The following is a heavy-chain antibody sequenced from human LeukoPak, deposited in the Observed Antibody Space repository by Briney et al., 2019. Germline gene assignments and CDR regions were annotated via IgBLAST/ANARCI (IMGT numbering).Heavy chain of an antibody. CDR3: VRHPDFDY. CDR2: VYYSGNT. J-gene: IGHJ4*02. CDR1: GGSISSYY. V-gene: IGHV4-59*08. Sequence: SETLSLTCTVSGGSISSYYWSWIRQPPGKGLEWIGYVYYSGNTNYNPSLKSRVTISLDTSKNQFSLKLSSVTAADTAVYYCVRHPDFDYWGQGTLVTVSS.